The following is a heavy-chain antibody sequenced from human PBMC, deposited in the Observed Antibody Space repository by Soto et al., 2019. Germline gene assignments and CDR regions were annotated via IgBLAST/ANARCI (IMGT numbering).Heavy chain of an antibody. CDR1: GFTFSSYS. V-gene: IGHV3-21*01. CDR2: ISSSSSYI. Sequence: TGGSLRLSCAASGFTFSSYSMNWVRQAPGKGLEWVSSISSSSSYIYYADSVKGRFTISRDNAKNSLYLQMNSLRAEDTAVYYCARGSTRYCSSTSCYLYFDYWGQGTLLTVSS. D-gene: IGHD2-2*01. J-gene: IGHJ4*02. CDR3: ARGSTRYCSSTSCYLYFDY.